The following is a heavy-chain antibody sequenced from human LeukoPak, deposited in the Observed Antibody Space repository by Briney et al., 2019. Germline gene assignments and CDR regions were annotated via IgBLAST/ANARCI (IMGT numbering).Heavy chain of an antibody. CDR2: IYYSGST. J-gene: IGHJ3*02. V-gene: IGHV4-30-4*08. CDR3: ARSPNDYGDHDAFDI. D-gene: IGHD4-17*01. Sequence: PSETLSLTCTVSGGSISSGDYYWSWIRQPPGKGLERIGYIYYSGSTYYNPSLKSRVTISVDTSKNQFSLKLSSVTAADTAVYYCARSPNDYGDHDAFDIWGQGTMVTVSS. CDR1: GGSISSGDYY.